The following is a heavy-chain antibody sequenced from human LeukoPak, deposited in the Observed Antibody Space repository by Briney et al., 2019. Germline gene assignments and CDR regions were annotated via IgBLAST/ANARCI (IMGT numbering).Heavy chain of an antibody. J-gene: IGHJ4*02. Sequence: PSQTLSLTCTVSGGSISSGGYYWSWIRQHPGKGLEWIGYIYYSGSTYYNPSLKSRVTISVDTSKNQFSLKLSSVTAADTAVYYCARDQWELRPENYFDYWGQGTLVTVSS. CDR3: ARDQWELRPENYFDY. CDR2: IYYSGST. D-gene: IGHD1-26*01. CDR1: GGSISSGGYY. V-gene: IGHV4-31*03.